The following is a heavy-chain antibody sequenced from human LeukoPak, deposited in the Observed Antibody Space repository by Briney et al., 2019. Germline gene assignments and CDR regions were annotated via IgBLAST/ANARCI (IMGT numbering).Heavy chain of an antibody. CDR3: AGLVGRYSSGLYYYHFDY. Sequence: PSGTLSLTCTVSGDSINSLDLWSWVRQPPGKGLEWIGEMYLSGTTHSNPSVKSRVTISIDKSKNQFFLNLSSVTAADTAVYYCAGLVGRYSSGLYYYHFDYWGQGTLVTASS. CDR2: MYLSGTT. V-gene: IGHV4-4*02. D-gene: IGHD3-22*01. J-gene: IGHJ4*02. CDR1: GDSINSLDL.